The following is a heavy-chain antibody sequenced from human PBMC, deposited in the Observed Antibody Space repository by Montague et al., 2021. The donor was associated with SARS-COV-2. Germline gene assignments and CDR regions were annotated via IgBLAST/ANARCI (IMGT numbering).Heavy chain of an antibody. J-gene: IGHJ6*02. CDR3: AKDHQNYYGSGSYYNYYYNGMGV. Sequence: SLRLSCAASGFSFSSYGMHWVRQAPGKGLEWVAATWYDGSNKYYADSVKGRFTISRDNSKNTLSLQMNSLRAEDTAVYYCAKDHQNYYGSGSYYNYYYNGMGVWGQGTTVTVSS. CDR2: TWYDGSNK. V-gene: IGHV3-33*06. CDR1: GFSFSSYG. D-gene: IGHD3-10*01.